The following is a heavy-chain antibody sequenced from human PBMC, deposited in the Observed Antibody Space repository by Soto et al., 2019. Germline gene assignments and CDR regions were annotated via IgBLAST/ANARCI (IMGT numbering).Heavy chain of an antibody. CDR3: ARAIPNGYCSSTSCVGGYGSGSYYTTIRIFDY. D-gene: IGHD2-2*01. Sequence: SETLSLTCAVYGGSFSGYYWSWIRQPPGKGLEWIGEINHSGSTNYNPSLKSRVTISVDTSKNQFSLKLSAVTAADTAVYYCARAIPNGYCSSTSCVGGYGSGSYYTTIRIFDYWGQGTLVTVSS. CDR2: INHSGST. J-gene: IGHJ4*02. CDR1: GGSFSGYY. V-gene: IGHV4-34*01.